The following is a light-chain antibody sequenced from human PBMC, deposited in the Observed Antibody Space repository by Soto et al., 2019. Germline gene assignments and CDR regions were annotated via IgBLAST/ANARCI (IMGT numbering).Light chain of an antibody. V-gene: IGKV1-5*01. J-gene: IGKJ1*01. CDR2: DAS. Sequence: DIQMTQSPSTLSASVGDRVTITCRASQSISSLLAWYQQKPGKAPKLLIYDASSLESGVPSRFSGSGSGTEFTRTISSLQPDDFATYYCQQYNSYSWTFGQGTKVEIK. CDR1: QSISSL. CDR3: QQYNSYSWT.